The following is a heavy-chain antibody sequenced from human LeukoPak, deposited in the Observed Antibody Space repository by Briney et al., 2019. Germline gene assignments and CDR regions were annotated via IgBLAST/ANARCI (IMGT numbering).Heavy chain of an antibody. D-gene: IGHD1/OR15-1a*01. J-gene: IGHJ5*02. CDR1: GFTFSSYS. Sequence: QPGGSLRLSCAASGFTFSSYSMVWVRQAPGKGLEYVSGITSNGGTTYYGNSVKGRFTISRDNAKNSLYLQMNSLRAEDTAVYYCARDWDNVGWFDPWGQGTLVTVSS. CDR2: ITSNGGTT. V-gene: IGHV3-64*01. CDR3: ARDWDNVGWFDP.